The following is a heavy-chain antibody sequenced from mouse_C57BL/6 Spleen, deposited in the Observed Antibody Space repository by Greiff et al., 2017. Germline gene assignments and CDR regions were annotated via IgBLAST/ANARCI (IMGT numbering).Heavy chain of an antibody. J-gene: IGHJ4*01. CDR2: INPSTGGT. Sequence: VQLQQSGPELVKPGASVKISCKASGYSFTGYYMNWVKQSPEKSLEWIGEINPSTGGTTYNQKFKAKATLTVDKSSSTAYMQLKSLTSEDSAVYYCARQTLYDGYPGYAIDYWGQGTSVTVSS. CDR1: GYSFTGYY. V-gene: IGHV1-42*01. CDR3: ARQTLYDGYPGYAIDY. D-gene: IGHD2-3*01.